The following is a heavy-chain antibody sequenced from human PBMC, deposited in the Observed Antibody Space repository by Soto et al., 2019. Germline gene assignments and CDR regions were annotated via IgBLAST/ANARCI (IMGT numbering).Heavy chain of an antibody. D-gene: IGHD3-10*01. CDR1: GFTFNTYT. J-gene: IGHJ4*02. Sequence: ESGGGLVQPGGSLRLSCAASGFTFNTYTMNWVRQAPGKGLEWLSYITSSSSTIHYADSVKGRFTISRDNAKNSLYLQMNSLRDEDTALYYCARGSGSYYQVDYWGQGTLVTVSS. CDR3: ARGSGSYYQVDY. CDR2: ITSSSSTI. V-gene: IGHV3-48*02.